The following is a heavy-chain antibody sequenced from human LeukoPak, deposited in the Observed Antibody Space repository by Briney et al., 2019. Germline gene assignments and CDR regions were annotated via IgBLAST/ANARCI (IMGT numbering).Heavy chain of an antibody. V-gene: IGHV4-59*01. Sequence: PSETLSLTCTVSGGSISSYYWGWIRQPPGKGLEWIEDIHHSGVTDYNPSLTSRVTISVDTSKNQFSLRLSSVTAADTAVYHCARRGYYYDSRGYYYFDYWGQGTLVTVST. J-gene: IGHJ4*02. CDR3: ARRGYYYDSRGYYYFDY. CDR2: IHHSGVT. D-gene: IGHD3-22*01. CDR1: GGSISSYY.